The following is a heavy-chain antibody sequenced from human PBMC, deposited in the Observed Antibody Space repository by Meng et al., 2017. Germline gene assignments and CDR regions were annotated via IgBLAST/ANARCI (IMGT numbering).Heavy chain of an antibody. CDR1: GYTFTSYG. D-gene: IGHD3-22*01. J-gene: IGHJ3*02. V-gene: IGHV1-18*01. Sequence: ASVKVSCKASGYTFTSYGISWVRQAPGQGREGMGWISAYNGNTNYAQKLQGRVTMTTDTSTSTAYMELRSLRSDDTAEYYCASSIRANYYESSDAFDIWGQGKKVT. CDR3: ASSIRANYYESSDAFDI. CDR2: ISAYNGNT.